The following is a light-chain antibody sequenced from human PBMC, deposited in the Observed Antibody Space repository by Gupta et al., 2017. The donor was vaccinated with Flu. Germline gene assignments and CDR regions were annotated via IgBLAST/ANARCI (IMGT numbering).Light chain of an antibody. CDR2: TAS. CDR3: QQYITYPWT. CDR1: QNINTW. Sequence: DIQMTQSPSTLSASEGDRVTITCRASQNINTWMAWYQQKPGKAPKILIYTASRLESGVPSRFSGSGSGTEFTLTISSLQPDDFATYYCQQYITYPWTFGQGTKVEI. J-gene: IGKJ1*01. V-gene: IGKV1-5*03.